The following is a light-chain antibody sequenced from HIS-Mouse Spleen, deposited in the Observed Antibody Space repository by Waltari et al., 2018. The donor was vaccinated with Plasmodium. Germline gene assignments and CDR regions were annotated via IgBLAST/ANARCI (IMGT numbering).Light chain of an antibody. V-gene: IGLV3-1*01. Sequence: SYELTQPPSVSVSPGQTASITCSGDKLGDKYACWYQQKPGQSPVMVIYQESKRPSGIPERFSGSNSGNTATLTISGTQAMDEADYYCPAWDSSTAVFGGGTKLTVL. CDR2: QES. CDR1: KLGDKY. CDR3: PAWDSSTAV. J-gene: IGLJ3*02.